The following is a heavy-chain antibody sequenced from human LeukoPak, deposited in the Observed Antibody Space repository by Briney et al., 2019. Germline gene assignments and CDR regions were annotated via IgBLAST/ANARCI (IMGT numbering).Heavy chain of an antibody. Sequence: SETLSLTCTVSGGSISSYYWSWIRQPPGKGLEWIGYIYYSGSTNYNPSLKSRVTISVDTSKNQFSLKLSSVTAADTAVYYCARDLYQGWFGPWGQGTLVTVSS. D-gene: IGHD2-2*01. V-gene: IGHV4-59*01. J-gene: IGHJ5*02. CDR1: GGSISSYY. CDR3: ARDLYQGWFGP. CDR2: IYYSGST.